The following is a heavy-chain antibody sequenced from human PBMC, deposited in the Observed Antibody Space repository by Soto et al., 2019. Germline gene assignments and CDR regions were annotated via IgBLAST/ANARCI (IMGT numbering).Heavy chain of an antibody. J-gene: IGHJ6*02. D-gene: IGHD6-19*01. Sequence: SETLSLTCTVSGGSISSYYWSWIRQPPGKGLEWIGYIYYSGSTNYNPSLKSRVTISVDTSKNQFSLKLSSVTAADTAVYYCARDDGLAVAGNYYYGMDVWGQGTTVTVSS. V-gene: IGHV4-59*01. CDR2: IYYSGST. CDR3: ARDDGLAVAGNYYYGMDV. CDR1: GGSISSYY.